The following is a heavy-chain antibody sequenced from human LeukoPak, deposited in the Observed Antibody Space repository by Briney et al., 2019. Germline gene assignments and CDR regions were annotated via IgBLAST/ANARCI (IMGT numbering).Heavy chain of an antibody. Sequence: ASVKVSCXASGYTFTGYYMHWVRQAPGQGLEWMGRINPNSGGTNYAQKFQGRVTMTRDTSISTAYMELSRLRSDDTAVYYCARDGGYGDYVYYYYMDVWGKGTTVTVSS. CDR2: INPNSGGT. CDR3: ARDGGYGDYVYYYYMDV. D-gene: IGHD4-17*01. J-gene: IGHJ6*03. CDR1: GYTFTGYY. V-gene: IGHV1-2*06.